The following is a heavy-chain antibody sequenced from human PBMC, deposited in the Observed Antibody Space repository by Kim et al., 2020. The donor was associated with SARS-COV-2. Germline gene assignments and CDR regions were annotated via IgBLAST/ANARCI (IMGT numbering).Heavy chain of an antibody. J-gene: IGHJ3*02. CDR3: ARASGSNDVFDI. D-gene: IGHD1-26*01. Sequence: ASVKVSCKTSGYTFTDYYMHWVRQAPGQGLESMGWINPKSGGTYFTEKFQGRVTTTWDMSIRTVYMELSRLRSDDTAVFYCARASGSNDVFDIWGQGTKVTVSS. CDR2: INPKSGGT. V-gene: IGHV1-2*02. CDR1: GYTFTDYY.